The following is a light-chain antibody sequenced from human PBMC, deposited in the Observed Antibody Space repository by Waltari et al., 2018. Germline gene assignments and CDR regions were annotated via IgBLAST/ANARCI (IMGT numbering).Light chain of an antibody. J-gene: IGKJ1*01. CDR2: GAS. Sequence: VMTQSPASVSVSPPETATLSCRASQYISRNLAWYQQKPGQPPRLLIYGASTRATGISPRFSGSGSGTIFTLTISGLQSEDLAIYYCQQYSNWPLWTFGQGTKVEIK. V-gene: IGKV3D-15*01. CDR1: QYISRN. CDR3: QQYSNWPLWT.